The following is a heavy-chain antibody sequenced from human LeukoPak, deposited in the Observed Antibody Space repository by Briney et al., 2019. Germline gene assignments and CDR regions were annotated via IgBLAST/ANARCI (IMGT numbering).Heavy chain of an antibody. V-gene: IGHV4-34*01. D-gene: IGHD3-10*01. J-gene: IGHJ5*02. CDR2: IYYSGTT. Sequence: SETLSLTCAVYGGSFSGYYWSWIRQPPGKGLEWIGSIYYSGTTYYNPSLKSRVAISVDTSKNQFSLKLSSVTAADTAVYYCARRAIRFVDVGEAEMFDPWGQGTLVTVSS. CDR3: ARRAIRFVDVGEAEMFDP. CDR1: GGSFSGYY.